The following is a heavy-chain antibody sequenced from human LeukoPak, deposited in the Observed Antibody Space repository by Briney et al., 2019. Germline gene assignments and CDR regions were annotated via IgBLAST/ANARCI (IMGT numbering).Heavy chain of an antibody. CDR3: ASRDRSSVGPRWDF. V-gene: IGHV4-59*08. J-gene: IGHJ4*02. Sequence: SETLSLTCTVSGGSIRSYYWSWIRQPPGKGLECIGYIYYSGSTNYNPSLKSRVTISVDTSKNQFSLKLSSVTAADTAVYYCASRDRSSVGPRWDFWGQGTLVTVSS. CDR2: IYYSGST. D-gene: IGHD6-13*01. CDR1: GGSIRSYY.